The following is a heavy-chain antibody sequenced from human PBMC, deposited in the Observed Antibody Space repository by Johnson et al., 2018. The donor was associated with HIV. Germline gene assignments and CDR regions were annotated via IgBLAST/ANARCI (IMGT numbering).Heavy chain of an antibody. D-gene: IGHD4-11*01. J-gene: IGHJ3*02. Sequence: QMQLVESGGGVVQPGTSLRLSCAASGFTFDDYGMSWVRQAPGKGLEWVSYISSSGSTIYYADSVKGRFTISRDNDKNSLYLQMNGLRAEDTAVYYCARNEYSNYGGRDAFDIWGQGTMVTVPS. V-gene: IGHV3-11*04. CDR3: ARNEYSNYGGRDAFDI. CDR2: ISSSGSTI. CDR1: GFTFDDYG.